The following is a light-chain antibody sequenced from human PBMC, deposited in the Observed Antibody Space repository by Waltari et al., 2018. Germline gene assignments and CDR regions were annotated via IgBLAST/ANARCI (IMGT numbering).Light chain of an antibody. CDR2: DVS. J-gene: IGLJ2*01. V-gene: IGLV2-14*01. CDR1: SSDVGGYNF. Sequence: QSALTQPASVSGSPGQSITISCTGTSSDVGGYNFVSWYQQHPGKAPKLMIYDVSKRPPGVSNRFSGSKSGNTASLTISGLQAEDEADYYCSSYARSSTLVFGGGTKLTVL. CDR3: SSYARSSTLV.